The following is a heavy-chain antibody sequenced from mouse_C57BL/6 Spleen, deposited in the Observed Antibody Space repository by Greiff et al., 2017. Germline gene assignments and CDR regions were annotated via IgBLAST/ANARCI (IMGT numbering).Heavy chain of an antibody. Sequence: QVQLKQSGAELVRPGSSVKLSCKASGYTFTSYWMAWVKQRPGQGLEWIGNIYPSDSETHYNQKFKDKATLTVDKSSSTAYMQLSSLTSEDSAVYYCARTLYYYGSSYEFFDYWGQGTTLTVSS. CDR3: ARTLYYYGSSYEFFDY. CDR2: IYPSDSET. CDR1: GYTFTSYW. J-gene: IGHJ2*01. D-gene: IGHD1-1*01. V-gene: IGHV1-61*01.